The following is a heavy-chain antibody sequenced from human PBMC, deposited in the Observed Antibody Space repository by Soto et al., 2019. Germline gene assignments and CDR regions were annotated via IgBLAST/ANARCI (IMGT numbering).Heavy chain of an antibody. D-gene: IGHD6-19*01. CDR2: IIPIFGTV. V-gene: IGHV1-69*12. Sequence: QVQLLQSGAEVKKPGSSVRVSCEASGGTFRTYAISWVRQSPGQGLEWMGEIIPIFGTVNYAQKFQGRVTITADESTPTVYMDLRSLRSEDTAVYYCAKGAVAGTPTSYYYSGMDVWGQGTTVTVSS. CDR1: GGTFRTYA. CDR3: AKGAVAGTPTSYYYSGMDV. J-gene: IGHJ6*02.